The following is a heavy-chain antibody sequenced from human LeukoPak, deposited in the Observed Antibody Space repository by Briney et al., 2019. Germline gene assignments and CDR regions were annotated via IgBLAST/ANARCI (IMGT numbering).Heavy chain of an antibody. CDR3: ARTLPNYYYGMDV. Sequence: ASVKVSCKASGYTFSGYYMHWARQAPGQGLEWMGWINPNSGDTNYAQKFQGRVSMTRDTSINTAYMELSRLRSDDTSVYYCARTLPNYYYGMDVWGQGTTVTVSS. J-gene: IGHJ6*02. CDR1: GYTFSGYY. CDR2: INPNSGDT. V-gene: IGHV1-2*02. D-gene: IGHD1-26*01.